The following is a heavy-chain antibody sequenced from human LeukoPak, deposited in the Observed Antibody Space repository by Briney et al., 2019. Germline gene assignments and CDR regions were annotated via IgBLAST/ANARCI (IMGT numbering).Heavy chain of an antibody. J-gene: IGHJ5*01. V-gene: IGHV3-72*01. CDR2: TRNKAKSYTT. CDR3: ARGGYSSSWFDS. CDR1: GFTFSDHY. D-gene: IGHD6-13*01. Sequence: SGGSLRLSCVASGFTFSDHYMDWVRQAPGKGLEWVGRTRNKAKSYTTEYAASVKGRFTVSRDDSKNSLYLQMNSLKTEDTAVYYCARGGYSSSWFDSWGQGTLVTVSS.